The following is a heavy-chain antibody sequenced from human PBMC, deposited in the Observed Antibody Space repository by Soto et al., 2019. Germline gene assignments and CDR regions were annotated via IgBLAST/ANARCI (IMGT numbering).Heavy chain of an antibody. CDR1: GFTFSRYA. CDR3: ARGRGTYSYPLGDY. J-gene: IGHJ4*02. Sequence: QVQLVESGGGVVQPGRSLRLSCAASGFTFSRYALIWIRQAPGKGLEWVAVISYDGGSKYYGDSVKGRFTISRDNSKNTLYLQMNSLRVEDTAVYYCARGRGTYSYPLGDYWGQGTLVTVSS. V-gene: IGHV3-30-3*01. D-gene: IGHD5-18*01. CDR2: ISYDGGSK.